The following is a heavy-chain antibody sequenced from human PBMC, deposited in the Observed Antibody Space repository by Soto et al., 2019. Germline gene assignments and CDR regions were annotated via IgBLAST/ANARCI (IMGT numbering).Heavy chain of an antibody. D-gene: IGHD7-27*01. V-gene: IGHV1-46*01. Sequence: QVQLVQSGAEVKNPGASVKLSCKASGYTFTSFYIHWVRQAPGQGLEWMAIINPNGGSTNYAPNLQGRVTLTRDTSTNTVHIELSSLGSEDTAVYYCARGLTSGDYWGQGTLVTVSS. CDR3: ARGLTSGDY. CDR1: GYTFTSFY. J-gene: IGHJ4*02. CDR2: INPNGGST.